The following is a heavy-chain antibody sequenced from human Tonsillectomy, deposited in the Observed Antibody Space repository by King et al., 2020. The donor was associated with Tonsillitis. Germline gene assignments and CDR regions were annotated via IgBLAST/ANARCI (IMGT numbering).Heavy chain of an antibody. CDR2: IYYSGST. Sequence: VQLQESGPGLVKPSETLSLTCTVSGGPVSSGSYYWSWIRQPPGKGLEWIGYIYYSGSTNYNPSLKSRVTISVDTSKNQFSLKLSSVTAADTAVYYCASASGIVVVTAIWYFDLWGRGTLVTVSS. J-gene: IGHJ2*01. D-gene: IGHD2-21*02. CDR1: GGPVSSGSYY. V-gene: IGHV4-61*01. CDR3: ASASGIVVVTAIWYFDL.